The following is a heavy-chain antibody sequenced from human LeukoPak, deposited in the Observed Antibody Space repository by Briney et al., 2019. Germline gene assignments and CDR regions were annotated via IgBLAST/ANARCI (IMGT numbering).Heavy chain of an antibody. CDR3: ARDRPDIAGNYYYYYMDV. V-gene: IGHV3-21*01. J-gene: IGHJ6*03. CDR1: GFTFSNYD. CDR2: ISSSSSYI. D-gene: IGHD6-13*01. Sequence: PGGSLRLPCAASGFTFSNYDMNWVRQAPGKGLEWVSSISSSSSYIYYAASVKGRFTISRDNAKNSLYLQMNSLRAEDTAVYYCARDRPDIAGNYYYYYMDVSGKGATVTVSS.